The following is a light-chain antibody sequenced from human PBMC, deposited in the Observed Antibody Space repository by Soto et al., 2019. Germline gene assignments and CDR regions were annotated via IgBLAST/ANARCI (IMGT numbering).Light chain of an antibody. Sequence: DIQLTQSPSFLPASVGDRVTITCRASQGISNYLAWYQQKPGKARNLLIYSASTLHTGVPSRFSGSGSGTDFTLTISSLQPEDFATYYCQQLSSYPPWTFGQGTKVEIK. CDR1: QGISNY. CDR3: QQLSSYPPWT. V-gene: IGKV1-9*01. CDR2: SAS. J-gene: IGKJ1*01.